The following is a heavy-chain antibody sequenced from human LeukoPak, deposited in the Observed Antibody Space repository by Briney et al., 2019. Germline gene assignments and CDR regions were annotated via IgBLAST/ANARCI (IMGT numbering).Heavy chain of an antibody. D-gene: IGHD4-17*01. V-gene: IGHV3-21*01. J-gene: IGHJ4*02. CDR2: ISSSSSYI. Sequence: GGSLRLSCAASGLPFSTFWMNWVRQAPGKGLEWVSSISSSSSYIYYADSVKGRFTISRDNAKNSLYLQMNSLRAEDTAVYYCARMTTVKGFDYWGQGTLVTVSS. CDR3: ARMTTVKGFDY. CDR1: GLPFSTFW.